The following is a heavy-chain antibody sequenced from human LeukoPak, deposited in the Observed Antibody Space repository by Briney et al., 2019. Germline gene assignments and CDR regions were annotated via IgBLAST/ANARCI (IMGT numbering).Heavy chain of an antibody. Sequence: GGSLRLACAASGFTFSSYGMHWVRQAPGKGLEWVAFKRCDGSNKYYADSVKGRFTISRDNSKNTLYLQMNSLRAEDTAVYYCAKDSISYGGFDYWGQGTLVTVSS. V-gene: IGHV3-30*02. D-gene: IGHD3-3*02. J-gene: IGHJ4*02. CDR1: GFTFSSYG. CDR2: KRCDGSNK. CDR3: AKDSISYGGFDY.